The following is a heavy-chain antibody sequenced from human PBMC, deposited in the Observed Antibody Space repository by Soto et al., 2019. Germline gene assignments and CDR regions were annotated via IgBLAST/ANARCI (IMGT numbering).Heavy chain of an antibody. CDR3: AKYFQTMVRGRETVPNWFDP. CDR2: ISGSGGST. J-gene: IGHJ5*02. CDR1: GFTFSSYA. V-gene: IGHV3-23*01. Sequence: GGSLRLSCAASGFTFSSYAMSWVRQAPGKGLEWVSAISGSGGSTYYADSVKGRFTISRDNSKNTLYLQMNSLRAEDTAVYYCAKYFQTMVRGRETVPNWFDPWGQGTLVTVSS. D-gene: IGHD3-10*01.